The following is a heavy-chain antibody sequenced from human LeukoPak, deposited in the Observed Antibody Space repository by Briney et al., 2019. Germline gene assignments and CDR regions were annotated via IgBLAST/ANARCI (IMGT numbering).Heavy chain of an antibody. CDR2: IYYSGST. CDR3: ASISYGDYGYYYYMDV. Sequence: SETLSLTCTVSGGSISSSSYYWGWIRQPPGKGLEWIGSIYYSGSTYYNPSLKSRVTISVDTSKNQFSLKLSSVTAADTAVYYCASISYGDYGYYYYMDVWGKGTTVTISS. V-gene: IGHV4-39*01. D-gene: IGHD4-17*01. J-gene: IGHJ6*03. CDR1: GGSISSSSYY.